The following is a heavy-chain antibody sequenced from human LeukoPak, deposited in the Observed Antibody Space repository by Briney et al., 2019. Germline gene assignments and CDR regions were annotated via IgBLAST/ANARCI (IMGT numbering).Heavy chain of an antibody. J-gene: IGHJ4*02. CDR2: INSDGSST. D-gene: IGHD6-19*01. CDR1: GFTFSNYW. CDR3: AKGANRQWLSNFDY. Sequence: GGSLRLSCAASGFTFSNYWRHWVRQAPGKGRVWVSRINSDGSSTSYADSVKGRFTISRDNAKNTLYLQMNSLRAEDTAVYYCAKGANRQWLSNFDYWGQGTLVTVSS. V-gene: IGHV3-74*01.